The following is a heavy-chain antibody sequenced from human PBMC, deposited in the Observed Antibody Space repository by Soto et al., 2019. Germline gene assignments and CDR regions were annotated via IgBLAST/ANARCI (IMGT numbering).Heavy chain of an antibody. D-gene: IGHD3-9*01. CDR2: IIPIFGTA. V-gene: IGHV1-69*13. CDR1: GGTFSSYA. J-gene: IGHJ6*02. Sequence: SVKVSCKASGGTFSSYAISWVRQAPGQGLEWMGGIIPIFGTANYAQKFQGRVTITADESTSTAYMEMSSLRSEDTAVYYCARECSNDILTGHRPDYYYGMDVWGQGTTVTVS. CDR3: ARECSNDILTGHRPDYYYGMDV.